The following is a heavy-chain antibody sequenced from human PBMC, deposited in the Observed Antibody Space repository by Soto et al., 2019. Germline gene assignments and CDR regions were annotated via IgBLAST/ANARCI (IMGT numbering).Heavy chain of an antibody. CDR1: GFTFSRYG. V-gene: IGHV3-33*01. CDR2: IWYDGSNK. D-gene: IGHD6-13*01. CDR3: ARDIIAAAGTYYYYGMDV. Sequence: PGGSLRLSCAASGFTFSRYGMHWVRQAPGKGLEWVAVIWYDGSNKYYADSVKGRFTISRDNSKNTLYLQMNSLRAEDTAVYYCARDIIAAAGTYYYYGMDVWGQGNTVTV. J-gene: IGHJ6*02.